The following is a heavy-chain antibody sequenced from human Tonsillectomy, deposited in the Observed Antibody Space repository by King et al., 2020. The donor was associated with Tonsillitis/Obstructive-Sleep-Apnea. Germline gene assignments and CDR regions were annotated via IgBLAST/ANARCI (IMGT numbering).Heavy chain of an antibody. CDR1: GFTVSSNY. CDR3: ARDKGTLQLERRPKLYYYYGMDV. V-gene: IGHV3-53*01. CDR2: IYSGGST. Sequence: VQLVESGGGLIQPGGSLRLSCAASGFTVSSNYMSWVRQAPGKGLEWVSVIYSGGSTYYADSVKGRFTISRDNSKNTLYLQMNSLRAEDTAGYYCARDKGTLQLERRPKLYYYYGMDVWGQGTTVTVSS. J-gene: IGHJ6*02. D-gene: IGHD1-1*01.